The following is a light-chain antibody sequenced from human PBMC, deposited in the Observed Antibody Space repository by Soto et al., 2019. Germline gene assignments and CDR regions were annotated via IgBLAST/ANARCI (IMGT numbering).Light chain of an antibody. CDR3: PSYEGAKNV. CDR2: EVN. J-gene: IGLJ1*01. CDR1: SSDVGGYNY. V-gene: IGLV2-8*01. Sequence: QSALTQPPSASGSPGQSVTISCTGTSSDVGGYNYVSWYQQHPGKVPKLMVYEVNKRPSGVPDRFSGSKSGNTASLTVSGPQAEDGADYSPPSYEGAKNVFETG.